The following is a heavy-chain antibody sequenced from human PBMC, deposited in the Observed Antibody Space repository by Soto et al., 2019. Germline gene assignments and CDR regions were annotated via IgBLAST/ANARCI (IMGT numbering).Heavy chain of an antibody. CDR3: ARDATSYYYDSETNQLPSDY. D-gene: IGHD3-22*01. J-gene: IGHJ4*02. V-gene: IGHV3-33*01. CDR2: IWFDGSNV. CDR1: GFTFRAYG. Sequence: QVQLVESGGGVVKPGRSLRISCAASGFTFRAYGMHWVRQAPGKGLEWVALIWFDGSNVYYADSVKGRFTISRDNSNNTLFLQMNSLRAEDTAVYFCARDATSYYYDSETNQLPSDYWGQGTLVTVSS.